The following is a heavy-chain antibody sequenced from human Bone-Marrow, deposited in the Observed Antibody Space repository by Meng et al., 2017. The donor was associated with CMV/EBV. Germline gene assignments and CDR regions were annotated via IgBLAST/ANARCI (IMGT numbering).Heavy chain of an antibody. J-gene: IGHJ2*01. V-gene: IGHV1-3*01. CDR1: GYIFTNFA. CDR2: VNAGNGNT. CDR3: ARNPLGDSYWYFDL. Sequence: AYGYIFTNFALPWVRQAPGQSLEWMGWVNAGNGNTRYSQKFQGRVTITRDTSATTVYMELSSLRSDDTTVYYCARNPLGDSYWYFDLWGRGTLVTVSS. D-gene: IGHD1-26*01.